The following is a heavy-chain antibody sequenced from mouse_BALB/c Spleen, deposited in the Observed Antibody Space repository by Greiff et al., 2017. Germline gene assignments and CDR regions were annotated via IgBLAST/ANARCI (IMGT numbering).Heavy chain of an antibody. CDR3: ARDYADY. CDR1: GYAFSSSW. D-gene: IGHD1-1*01. CDR2: IYPGDGDT. V-gene: IGHV1-82*01. Sequence: QVQLQQSGPELVKPGASVKISCKASGYAFSSSWMNWVKQRPGQGLEWIGRIYPGDGDTNYNGKFKGKATLTADKSSSTAYMQLSSLTSVDSAVYFCARDYADYWGQGTTLTVSS. J-gene: IGHJ2*01.